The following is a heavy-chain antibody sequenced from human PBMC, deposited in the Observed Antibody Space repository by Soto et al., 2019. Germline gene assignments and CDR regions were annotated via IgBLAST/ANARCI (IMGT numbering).Heavy chain of an antibody. V-gene: IGHV3-48*01. CDR3: ARDPQPIATAGIYYFDY. CDR2: ISGRTSFI. Sequence: EVQLGESGGGLVQPGGSLRLSCAASGFTFSSYSMNWVRQAPGKGLEWVSYISGRTSFIYYTDSVKGRFTISRDNAKNSLHLQMNSLRAEDTAVYYCARDPQPIATAGIYYFDYWGQGTLVTVSS. CDR1: GFTFSSYS. D-gene: IGHD6-13*01. J-gene: IGHJ4*02.